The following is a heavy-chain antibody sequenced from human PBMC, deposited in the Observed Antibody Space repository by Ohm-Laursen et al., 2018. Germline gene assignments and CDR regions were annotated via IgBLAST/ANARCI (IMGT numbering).Heavy chain of an antibody. V-gene: IGHV3-33*01. CDR1: GFTFSSYG. D-gene: IGHD6-13*01. CDR3: ARGAFAAAAGFDY. J-gene: IGHJ4*02. Sequence: SLRLSCAASGFTFSSYGMHWVRQAPGKGLEWVAVIRYDGNYYADSVKGRFTISRDNSKNTLYLQMNSLRFEDTAVYYCARGAFAAAAGFDYWGQGTLVTVSS. CDR2: IRYDGN.